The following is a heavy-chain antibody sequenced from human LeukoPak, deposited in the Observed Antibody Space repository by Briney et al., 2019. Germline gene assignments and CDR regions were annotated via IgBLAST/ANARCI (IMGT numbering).Heavy chain of an antibody. J-gene: IGHJ5*02. V-gene: IGHV3-74*01. CDR3: ARDGASGSYYVGCNWFDP. Sequence: GGSLRLSCAASGFTFSSYWMHWVRQAPGKGLVWVSRINSDGGSTSYADSVKGRFTISRDNAKNTLYLQMNSLRAEDTAVYYCARDGASGSYYVGCNWFDPWGQGTLVTVSS. CDR2: INSDGGST. D-gene: IGHD1-26*01. CDR1: GFTFSSYW.